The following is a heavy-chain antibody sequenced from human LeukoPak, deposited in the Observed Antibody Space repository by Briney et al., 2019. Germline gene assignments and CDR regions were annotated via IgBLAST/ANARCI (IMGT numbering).Heavy chain of an antibody. CDR2: INTSGGST. V-gene: IGHV1-46*01. CDR1: GYTFTSYY. D-gene: IGHD2-15*01. Sequence: ASVKVSCKASGYTFTSYYMHWVRQAPGQGLEWMGIINTSGGSTSYAQKFQGRVTMTRDTSTSTVYMELSSLRSEDTAVYYCARGGLGYCSGGSYYSFDYWGQGTLVTVSS. CDR3: ARGGLGYCSGGSYYSFDY. J-gene: IGHJ4*02.